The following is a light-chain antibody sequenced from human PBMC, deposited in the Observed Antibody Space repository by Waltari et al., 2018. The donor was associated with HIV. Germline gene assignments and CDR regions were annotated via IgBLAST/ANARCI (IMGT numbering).Light chain of an antibody. CDR3: QQGYSTPPT. CDR1: HSISSY. Sequence: DIQMPLSPSSLSASVGDRVTITCRASHSISSYLNWYQQKPGKAPKFLIYAASSLQSGVPSRFSGSGSGTDFTLTISSLKPEDFATYYCQQGYSTPPTFGQGTKLEIK. V-gene: IGKV1-39*01. J-gene: IGKJ2*01. CDR2: AAS.